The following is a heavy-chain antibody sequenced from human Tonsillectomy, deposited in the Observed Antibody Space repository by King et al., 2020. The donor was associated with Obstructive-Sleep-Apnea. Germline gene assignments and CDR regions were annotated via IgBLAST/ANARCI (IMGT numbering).Heavy chain of an antibody. D-gene: IGHD3-10*01. CDR3: STALTYYYGSGAPFGVDV. V-gene: IGHV3-15*01. Sequence: VQLVESGGGLVKPGGSLRLSCAASGFTFSNAWMSWVRQAPGKGLEWVGRIKSKTDSGTTDYAAPVKGRFTISRDDSKNTLYLQMNSLKTEDTAVYYCSTALTYYYGSGAPFGVDVWGQGTTVTVSS. CDR1: GFTFSNAW. J-gene: IGHJ6*02. CDR2: IKSKTDSGTT.